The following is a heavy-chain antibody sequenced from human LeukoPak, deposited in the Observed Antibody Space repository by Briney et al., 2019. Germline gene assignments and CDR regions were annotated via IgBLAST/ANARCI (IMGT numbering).Heavy chain of an antibody. V-gene: IGHV4-39*01. CDR1: GGSIRSYY. CDR3: ARHTLEFDY. J-gene: IGHJ4*02. CDR2: IYYSGST. D-gene: IGHD1-1*01. Sequence: SETLSLTCTVSGGSIRSYYWGWIRQPPGKGLEWIGSIYYSGSTYYNPSLKSRVTISVDTSKNQYSLKLSSVTAADTAVYYCARHTLEFDYWGQGTLVTVSS.